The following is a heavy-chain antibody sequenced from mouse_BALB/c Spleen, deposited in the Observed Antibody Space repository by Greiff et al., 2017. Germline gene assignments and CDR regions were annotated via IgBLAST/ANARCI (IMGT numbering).Heavy chain of an antibody. J-gene: IGHJ3*01. CDR2: IWGDGST. V-gene: IGHV2-6-7*01. CDR3: ARDGGNYFSWFAY. D-gene: IGHD2-1*01. CDR1: GFSLTGYG. Sequence: VMLVESGPGLVAPSQSLSITCTVSGFSLTGYGVNWVRQPPGKGLEWLGMIWGDGSTDYNSALKSRLSISKDNSKSQVFLKMNSLQTDDTARYYCARDGGNYFSWFAYWGQGTLVTVSA.